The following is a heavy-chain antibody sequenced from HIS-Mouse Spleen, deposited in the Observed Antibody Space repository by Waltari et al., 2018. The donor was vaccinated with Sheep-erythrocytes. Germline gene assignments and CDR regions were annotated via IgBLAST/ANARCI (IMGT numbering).Heavy chain of an antibody. Sequence: EVQLVESGGGLVQPGGSLRLSCAASGFTFSSYWMHWDRQAPGKGLVWVSRINSDGSSTSYADSVKGRFTISRDNAKNTLYLQMNSLRAEDTAVYYCTRDNGYSSSWYFYYYYGMDVWGQGTKV. CDR2: INSDGSST. V-gene: IGHV3-74*01. J-gene: IGHJ6*02. CDR1: GFTFSSYW. CDR3: TRDNGYSSSWYFYYYYGMDV. D-gene: IGHD6-13*01.